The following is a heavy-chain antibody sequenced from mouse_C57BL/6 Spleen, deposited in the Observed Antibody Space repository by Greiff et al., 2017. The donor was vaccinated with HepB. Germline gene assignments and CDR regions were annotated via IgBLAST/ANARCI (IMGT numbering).Heavy chain of an antibody. CDR2: IYPSDSET. J-gene: IGHJ3*01. V-gene: IGHV1-61*01. CDR1: GYTFTSYW. Sequence: QVQLQQPGAELVRPGSSVKLSCKASGYTFTSYWMDWVKQRPGQGLEWIGNIYPSDSETHYNQKFKDKATLTVDKSSSTAYMQLSSLTSEDSAVYYGERGNYYYGSSYAGFAYWGQGALVTVSA. CDR3: ERGNYYYGSSYAGFAY. D-gene: IGHD1-1*01.